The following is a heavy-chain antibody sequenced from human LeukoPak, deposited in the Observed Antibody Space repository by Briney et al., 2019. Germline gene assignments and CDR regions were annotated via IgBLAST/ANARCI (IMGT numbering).Heavy chain of an antibody. D-gene: IGHD3-22*01. CDR3: AKGERSYYYDSSGLFDY. CDR2: ISGSGGST. V-gene: IGHV3-23*01. CDR1: GFTFSSYG. J-gene: IGHJ4*02. Sequence: GGSLRLSCAASGFTFSSYGMHWVRQAPGKGLEWVSAISGSGGSTYYADSVKGRFTISRDNSKNTLYLQMNSLRAEDTAVYYCAKGERSYYYDSSGLFDYWGQGTLVTVSS.